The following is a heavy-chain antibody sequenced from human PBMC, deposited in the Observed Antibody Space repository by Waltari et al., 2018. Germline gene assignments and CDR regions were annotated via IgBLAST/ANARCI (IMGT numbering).Heavy chain of an antibody. CDR1: GGSISSSSYY. D-gene: IGHD1-20*01. V-gene: IGHV4-39*01. Sequence: QLQLQESGPGLVKPSETLSLTCTVSGGSISSSSYYWGWIRQPPGKGLEWIGSIYYSGSTYYNPSLKSRVTISVDTSKNQFSLKLSSVTAADTAVYYCARRYLTVAFDYWGQGTLVTVSS. CDR3: ARRYLTVAFDY. J-gene: IGHJ4*02. CDR2: IYYSGST.